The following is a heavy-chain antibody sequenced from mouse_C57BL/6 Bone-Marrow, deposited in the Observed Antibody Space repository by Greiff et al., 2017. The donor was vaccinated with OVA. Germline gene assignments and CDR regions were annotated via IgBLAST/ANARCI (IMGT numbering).Heavy chain of an antibody. D-gene: IGHD1-1*01. CDR1: GYTFTSYG. J-gene: IGHJ4*01. V-gene: IGHV1-81*01. Sequence: QVQLQQSGAELVRPGASVKLSCKASGYTFTSYGISWVKQRTGQGLEWIGEIYPRSGNPYYNEKFKGKATLTADTSSSTAYMELSSLTSEDSAVYYCETEDYYGNLCYAMDYWGQGTSVTVSS. CDR2: IYPRSGNP. CDR3: ETEDYYGNLCYAMDY.